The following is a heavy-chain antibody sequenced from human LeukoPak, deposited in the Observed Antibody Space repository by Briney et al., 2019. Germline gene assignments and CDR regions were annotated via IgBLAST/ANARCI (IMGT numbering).Heavy chain of an antibody. CDR1: GGTLSSYA. CDR2: IIPIFGTT. Sequence: SVKVSCKASGGTLSSYAISWVRQAPGQGLEWMGGIIPIFGTTNYAQKFQGRVTITADGSTTTAYMELSSLRSEDTAVYYCARRHYYGSGSYSAHFDYWGQGTLVTVSS. J-gene: IGHJ4*02. V-gene: IGHV1-69*13. CDR3: ARRHYYGSGSYSAHFDY. D-gene: IGHD3-10*01.